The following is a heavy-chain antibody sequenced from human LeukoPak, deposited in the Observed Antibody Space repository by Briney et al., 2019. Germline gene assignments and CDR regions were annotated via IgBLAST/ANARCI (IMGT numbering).Heavy chain of an antibody. Sequence: APVKVSCKVSVYILSKLFMHWVRQSPGKGREWMGGFDPEDGETIYAQKFQGRVTMTDDISTDIAYMDLSSLRSEDTAVYYCTTGLRNAFDIWGQGTMVTVSS. CDR3: TTGLRNAFDI. CDR2: FDPEDGET. CDR1: VYILSKLF. D-gene: IGHD3-16*01. J-gene: IGHJ3*02. V-gene: IGHV1-24*01.